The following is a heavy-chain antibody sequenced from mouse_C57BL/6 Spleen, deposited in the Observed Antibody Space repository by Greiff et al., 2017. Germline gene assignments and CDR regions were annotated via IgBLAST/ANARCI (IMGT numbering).Heavy chain of an antibody. CDR1: GYSITSGYY. D-gene: IGHD2-5*01. V-gene: IGHV3-6*01. J-gene: IGHJ3*01. Sequence: EVKLQESGPGLVKPSQSLSLTCSVTGYSITSGYYWNWLRQFPGNKLEWMGYISYDGSNNYNPSLKNRISITRDTSKNQFFLKLNSVTTEDTATYYCAIYYSNPWFAYWGQGTLVTVSA. CDR2: ISYDGSN. CDR3: AIYYSNPWFAY.